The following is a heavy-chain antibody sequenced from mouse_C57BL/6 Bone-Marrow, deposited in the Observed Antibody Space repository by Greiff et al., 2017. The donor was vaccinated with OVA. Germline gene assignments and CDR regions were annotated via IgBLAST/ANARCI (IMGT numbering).Heavy chain of an antibody. D-gene: IGHD1-1*01. CDR2: INPGSGGT. J-gene: IGHJ4*01. Sequence: QVQLQQSGAELVRPGTSVKVSCKASGYAFTNYLIEWVKQRPGQGLEWIGVINPGSGGTNYNEKFKGKATLTADKSSSTAYMQLSSLTSEDSAVYFCARDGDYGSSFYAMDYWGQGTSVTVSS. V-gene: IGHV1-54*01. CDR1: GYAFTNYL. CDR3: ARDGDYGSSFYAMDY.